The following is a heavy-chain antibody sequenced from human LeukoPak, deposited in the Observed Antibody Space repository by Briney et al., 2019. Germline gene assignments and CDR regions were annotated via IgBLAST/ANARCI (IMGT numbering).Heavy chain of an antibody. J-gene: IGHJ4*02. Sequence: GGSLRLSCAASGFAFSSYWTSWVRQAPGKGLEWVANIRHDGNEKYYVDSVKGRFTISRDNAKNSLYLQMNSLRAEDTAVYFCARDRADYFDYWGQGTLVTVSS. CDR2: IRHDGNEK. CDR3: ARDRADYFDY. CDR1: GFAFSSYW. V-gene: IGHV3-7*01.